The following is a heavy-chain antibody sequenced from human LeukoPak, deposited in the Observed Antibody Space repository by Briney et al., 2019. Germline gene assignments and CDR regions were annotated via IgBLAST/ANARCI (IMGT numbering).Heavy chain of an antibody. D-gene: IGHD2-2*01. V-gene: IGHV4-34*01. CDR2: INHSGST. CDR1: GFTLSSYW. J-gene: IGHJ4*02. Sequence: GSLRLSCAASGFTLSSYWMSWVRQAPGKGLEWIGEINHSGSTNYNPSLKSRVTISVDTSKNQFSLKLSSVTAADTAVYYCARGLSQLEYWGQGTLVTVSS. CDR3: ARGLSQLEY.